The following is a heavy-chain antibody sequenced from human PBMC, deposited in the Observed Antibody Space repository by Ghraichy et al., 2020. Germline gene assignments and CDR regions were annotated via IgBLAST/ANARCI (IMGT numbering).Heavy chain of an antibody. Sequence: GGSLRLSCVASGFTFSASSMNWVRQAPGKGLEWVANINQEGSDKSYVASVRGRFTISRDNAKNSLYLQMNSLRAEDTAVYYCARDPYHGSLDYWGQGTLVTVSS. CDR1: GFTFSASS. J-gene: IGHJ4*02. CDR2: INQEGSDK. CDR3: ARDPYHGSLDY. V-gene: IGHV3-7*03. D-gene: IGHD2-2*01.